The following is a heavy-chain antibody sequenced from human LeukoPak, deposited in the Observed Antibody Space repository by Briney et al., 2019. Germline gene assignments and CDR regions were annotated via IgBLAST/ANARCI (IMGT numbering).Heavy chain of an antibody. Sequence: GGSLRLSCAASGSTSSDYSMSWIRKAPGKGLEWVSYISSSGSTIYYADSVKGRFTISRDNAKNSLYLQMNSLRAEDTAVYYCARSRITMIVVEDWGQGTLVTVSS. CDR1: GSTSSDYS. J-gene: IGHJ4*02. CDR2: ISSSGSTI. V-gene: IGHV3-11*01. CDR3: ARSRITMIVVED. D-gene: IGHD3-22*01.